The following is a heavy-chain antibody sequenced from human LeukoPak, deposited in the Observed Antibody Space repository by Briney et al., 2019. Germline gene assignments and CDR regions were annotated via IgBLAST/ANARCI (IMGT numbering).Heavy chain of an antibody. CDR3: AKGAATAGILDY. D-gene: IGHD6-13*01. CDR2: ITSGGST. Sequence: GGSLRLSCAASGFTFSSYEMNWVRQAPGKGLEWVSTITSGGSTYYADSVKGRFTISRDNSKNTLYLQMNSLRAEDTAVYYCAKGAATAGILDYWGQGTLVTVSS. V-gene: IGHV3-23*01. J-gene: IGHJ4*02. CDR1: GFTFSSYE.